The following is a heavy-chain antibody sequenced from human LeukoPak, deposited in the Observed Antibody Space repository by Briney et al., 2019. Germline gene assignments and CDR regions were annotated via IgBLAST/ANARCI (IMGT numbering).Heavy chain of an antibody. V-gene: IGHV3-21*01. D-gene: IGHD3-9*01. Sequence: GGSLRLSCVGSGFTFSNNPLSWVRQAPGKGLEWVSSISSSGDYIYYADSVKGRFTISRENAKNSLYLQMNSLRAEDTAVYYCAQMGDYDILTGYYMDYWGQGTLVTVSS. CDR3: AQMGDYDILTGYYMDY. CDR2: ISSSGDYI. J-gene: IGHJ4*02. CDR1: GFTFSNNP.